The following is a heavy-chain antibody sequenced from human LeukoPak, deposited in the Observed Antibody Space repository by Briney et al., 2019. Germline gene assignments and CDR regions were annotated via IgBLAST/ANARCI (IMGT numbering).Heavy chain of an antibody. Sequence: ASVKVSCKASGYTFTSYYMHWVRQAPGQGLEWMGIINPSGGSTSYAQKFQGRVTMTRDTSTSTVYMELSSLRSEDTAVYYCARASYHYYDSSGYFDWGQGTLVTVSS. V-gene: IGHV1-46*01. CDR1: GYTFTSYY. J-gene: IGHJ4*02. CDR2: INPSGGST. D-gene: IGHD3-22*01. CDR3: ARASYHYYDSSGYFD.